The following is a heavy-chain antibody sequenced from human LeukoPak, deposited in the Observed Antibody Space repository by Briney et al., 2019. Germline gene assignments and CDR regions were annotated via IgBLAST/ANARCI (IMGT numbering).Heavy chain of an antibody. J-gene: IGHJ6*03. Sequence: GASVNVSFKASGYTFTSYGISSVRQAPGQGLEWMGWISAYNGNTNYAQKLQGRVTMTTDTSTSTAYMELRSLRSDDTAVYYCARVLSSSWVNYYYYYMDVWGKGTTVTVSS. CDR1: GYTFTSYG. CDR3: ARVLSSSWVNYYYYYMDV. V-gene: IGHV1-18*01. D-gene: IGHD6-13*01. CDR2: ISAYNGNT.